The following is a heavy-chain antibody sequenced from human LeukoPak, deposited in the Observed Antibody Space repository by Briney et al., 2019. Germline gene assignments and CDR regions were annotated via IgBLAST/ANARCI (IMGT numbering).Heavy chain of an antibody. J-gene: IGHJ4*02. CDR1: GGSMSSDY. CDR3: ARVLYFDFWTGYYFDY. D-gene: IGHD3-3*01. Sequence: PSETLSLTCTVSGGSMSSDYWSWIRQPPGKGLEWIGYIYYSGSTNYNLSLNSRVTISVDTSKNQFSLKLRSATAADTAVYYCARVLYFDFWTGYYFDYWGQGTLVTVSS. CDR2: IYYSGST. V-gene: IGHV4-59*01.